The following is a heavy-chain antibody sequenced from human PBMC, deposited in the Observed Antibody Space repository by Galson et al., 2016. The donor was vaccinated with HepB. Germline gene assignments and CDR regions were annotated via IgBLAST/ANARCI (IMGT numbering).Heavy chain of an antibody. CDR3: STLNPASPYFDN. Sequence: SLRLSCAGSGFSFSSFAMSWVRQAPGKGLQWVSTISGRGGSTYYADSVKGRFTISKDNSKNILYLQVNSLRAEDTAVYYCSTLNPASPYFDNWGQGTLVTVSS. CDR1: GFSFSSFA. V-gene: IGHV3-23*01. J-gene: IGHJ4*02. CDR2: ISGRGGST.